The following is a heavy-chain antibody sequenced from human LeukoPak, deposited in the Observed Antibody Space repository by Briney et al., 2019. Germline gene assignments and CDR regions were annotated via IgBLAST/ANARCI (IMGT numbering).Heavy chain of an antibody. CDR1: GGSISSYY. CDR2: IYYSGST. D-gene: IGHD5-12*01. J-gene: IGHJ4*02. CDR3: ARAPRSFLWLPGKGAYFDY. Sequence: PSETLSLTCTVSGGSISSYYWSWIRQPPGKGLEWIGYIYYSGSTNYNPSLKSRVTISVDTSKNQFSLKLSSVTAADTAVYYCARAPRSFLWLPGKGAYFDYWGQGTLVTVSS. V-gene: IGHV4-59*01.